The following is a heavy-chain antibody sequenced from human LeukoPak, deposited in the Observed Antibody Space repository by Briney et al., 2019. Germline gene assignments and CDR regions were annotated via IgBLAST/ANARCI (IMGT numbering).Heavy chain of an antibody. J-gene: IGHJ3*02. Sequence: PGGSLRLSCAASGFTFDDYAMHWVRQAPGKGLEWVSGISWNSGSIGYADSVKGRFTIPRDNAKNSLYLQMNSLRAEDMALYYCAKGIAARPSDAFDIWGQGTMVTVSS. V-gene: IGHV3-9*03. CDR2: ISWNSGSI. CDR3: AKGIAARPSDAFDI. CDR1: GFTFDDYA. D-gene: IGHD6-6*01.